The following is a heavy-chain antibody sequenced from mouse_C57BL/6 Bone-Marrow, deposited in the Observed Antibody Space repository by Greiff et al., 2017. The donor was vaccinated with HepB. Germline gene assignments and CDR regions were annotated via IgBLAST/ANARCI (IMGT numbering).Heavy chain of an antibody. Sequence: VQLQQSGPELVKPGASVKISCKASGYTFTDYYMNWVKQSHGKSLEWIGDINPNNGGTSYNQKFKGKATLTVDKSSSTAYMELRSLTSEDSAVYYCARWGAYWGQRTLVTVSA. CDR3: ARWGAY. V-gene: IGHV1-26*01. J-gene: IGHJ3*01. CDR2: INPNNGGT. CDR1: GYTFTDYY.